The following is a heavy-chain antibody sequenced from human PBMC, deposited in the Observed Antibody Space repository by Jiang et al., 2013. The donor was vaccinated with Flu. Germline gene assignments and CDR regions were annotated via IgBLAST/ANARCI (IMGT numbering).Heavy chain of an antibody. Sequence: KPSETLSLTCAVYGGSFSGYYWSWIRQPPGKGLEWIGEINHSGSTNYNPSLKSRVTISVDTSKSQFSLNLTSVTAADTAVYYCARCREDETGSGYYQPFDYWGQGTLVTVSS. J-gene: IGHJ4*02. D-gene: IGHD3-3*01. CDR1: GGSFSGYY. CDR3: ARCREDETGSGYYQPFDY. V-gene: IGHV4-34*01. CDR2: INHSGST.